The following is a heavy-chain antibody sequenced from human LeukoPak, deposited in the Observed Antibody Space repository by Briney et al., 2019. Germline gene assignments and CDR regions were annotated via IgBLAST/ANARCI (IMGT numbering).Heavy chain of an antibody. CDR1: GGSISSYY. D-gene: IGHD4-17*01. V-gene: IGHV4-59*08. CDR2: IYNSGST. Sequence: SETLSLTCAVSGGSISSYYWSWIRQPPGKGLEWIGYIYNSGSTNYNPSLKSRVTISVDTNKNQSSLKLSSVTAADTAVYYCARRPGENYVDVAWGQGTLLTVPA. J-gene: IGHJ4*02. CDR3: ARRPGENYVDVA.